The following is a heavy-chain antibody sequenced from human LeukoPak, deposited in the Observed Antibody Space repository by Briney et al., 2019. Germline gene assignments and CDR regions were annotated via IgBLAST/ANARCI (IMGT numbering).Heavy chain of an antibody. D-gene: IGHD3-22*01. CDR3: AIGLYYDSSGYYSYYFDY. CDR1: GGTFNSYA. CDR2: IIPIFGTA. J-gene: IGHJ4*02. V-gene: IGHV1-69*13. Sequence: ASVKVSCKASGGTFNSYAISWVRQAPGQGLEWMGRIIPIFGTANYAQKFQGRVTITPVQSTSTAYMELSSLRSEDTAVYYCAIGLYYDSSGYYSYYFDYWGPGTLVTVSS.